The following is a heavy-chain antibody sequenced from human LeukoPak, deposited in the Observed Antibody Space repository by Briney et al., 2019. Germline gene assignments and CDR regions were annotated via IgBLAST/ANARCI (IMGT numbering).Heavy chain of an antibody. Sequence: GASVKVSCKASGYTFRNYGINLVRQAPGQGLEWMGWISGDNGNTNYAQKVQGRVTMTRDTSTSTAYMELRSLRSDDTAVYYCARDGNYFYYMDVWGKGTTVTVSS. CDR1: GYTFRNYG. CDR3: ARDGNYFYYMDV. D-gene: IGHD1-1*01. CDR2: ISGDNGNT. V-gene: IGHV1-18*01. J-gene: IGHJ6*03.